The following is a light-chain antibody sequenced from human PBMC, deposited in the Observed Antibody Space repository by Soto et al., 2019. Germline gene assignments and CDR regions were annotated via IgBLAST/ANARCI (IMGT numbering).Light chain of an antibody. CDR1: QSVSSY. J-gene: IGKJ1*01. CDR2: GAS. Sequence: ELVLTQSPGTLSLSPGERATLSCRASQSVSSYLAWYQQKPGQPPRLLVSGASTRATGIPDRVSGSGSGTEVTLTISSLQPEDFAVYYCQQYNNWPWTFGQGTKVDIK. V-gene: IGKV3-15*01. CDR3: QQYNNWPWT.